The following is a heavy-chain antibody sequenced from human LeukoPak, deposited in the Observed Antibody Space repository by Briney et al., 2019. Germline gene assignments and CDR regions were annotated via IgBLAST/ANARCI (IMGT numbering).Heavy chain of an antibody. J-gene: IGHJ5*02. Sequence: GGSLRLSCAASGCTFNAYSMNWVRQAPGKGLEWVSYISSGGTTKYYADSVKGRFTISRDDAKNSLYLQMYSLRDEDTAVYYCARVVTSSGSYDLFDPWGQGALVTVSS. D-gene: IGHD1-26*01. CDR2: ISSGGTTK. V-gene: IGHV3-48*02. CDR3: ARVVTSSGSYDLFDP. CDR1: GCTFNAYS.